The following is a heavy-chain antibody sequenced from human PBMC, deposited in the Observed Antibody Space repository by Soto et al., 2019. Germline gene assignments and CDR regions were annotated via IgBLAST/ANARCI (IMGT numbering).Heavy chain of an antibody. D-gene: IGHD5-12*01. CDR2: INPNSGGT. Sequence: ASVKVPCNASGYTFTGYYMHWVRQAPGQGLEWMGWINPNSGGTNYAQKFQGWVTMTRDTSISTAYMELSRLRSDDTAVYYCARDLSTRDGYNYDAFDIWGQGTMVTVSS. V-gene: IGHV1-2*04. J-gene: IGHJ3*02. CDR1: GYTFTGYY. CDR3: ARDLSTRDGYNYDAFDI.